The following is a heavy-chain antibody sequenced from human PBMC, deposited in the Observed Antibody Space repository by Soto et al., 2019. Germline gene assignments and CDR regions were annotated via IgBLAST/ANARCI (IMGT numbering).Heavy chain of an antibody. Sequence: SETLSLTCTVSGGSISSGGYYWSWIRQHPGKGLEWIGYIYYSGSTYYNPSLKSRVTISVDTSKNQFSLKLSSVTAADTAVYYCAGNYVRNYYGMDVWGQGTTVTVS. CDR3: AGNYVRNYYGMDV. CDR1: GGSISSGGYY. CDR2: IYYSGST. V-gene: IGHV4-31*03. J-gene: IGHJ6*02. D-gene: IGHD4-4*01.